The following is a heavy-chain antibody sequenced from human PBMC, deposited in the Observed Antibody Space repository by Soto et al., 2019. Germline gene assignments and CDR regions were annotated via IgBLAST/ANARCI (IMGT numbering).Heavy chain of an antibody. CDR2: INHSGST. CDR3: ARGAPGTTVTGIDYYYFYGMDV. D-gene: IGHD4-17*01. J-gene: IGHJ6*02. V-gene: IGHV4-34*01. Sequence: SETLSLTCAVYGGAFSGYYWSWIRQPPGKGLEWIGEINHSGSTNYNPSLKSRVTISVDTSKNQFSLKLSSVTAADTAVYYCARGAPGTTVTGIDYYYFYGMDVWGQGTTVTVSS. CDR1: GGAFSGYY.